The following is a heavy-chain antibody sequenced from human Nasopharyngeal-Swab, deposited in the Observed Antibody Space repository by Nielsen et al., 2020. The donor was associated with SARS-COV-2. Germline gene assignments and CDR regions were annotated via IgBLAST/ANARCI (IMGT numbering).Heavy chain of an antibody. CDR3: ARGSDYRAFDI. Sequence: WIRQPPGKGLEGIGYIYYSGSPSYNPSLKSRVTISGDTSKNQFSLKVRSVTAADTAVYYCARGSDYRAFDIWGQGTMVTVSS. D-gene: IGHD1-26*01. J-gene: IGHJ3*02. V-gene: IGHV4-59*01. CDR2: IYYSGSP.